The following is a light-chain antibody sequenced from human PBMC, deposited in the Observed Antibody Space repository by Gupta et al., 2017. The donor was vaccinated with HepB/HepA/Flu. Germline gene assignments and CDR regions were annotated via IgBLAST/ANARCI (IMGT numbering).Light chain of an antibody. CDR2: GNS. CDR1: SSNIGAGYD. V-gene: IGLV1-40*01. Sequence: GAPGQRVTISCTVSSSNIGAGYDVHWYQQLPGTAPNLLIYGNSNRPSGVPDRFSCSKSGTSASLAITGLQAEEEAAYYCQSYDTSRSGPVVFGGGTKLTVL. J-gene: IGLJ2*01. CDR3: QSYDTSRSGPVV.